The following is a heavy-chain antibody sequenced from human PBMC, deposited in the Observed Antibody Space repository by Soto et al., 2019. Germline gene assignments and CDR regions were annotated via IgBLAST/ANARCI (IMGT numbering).Heavy chain of an antibody. Sequence: SETLSLTCTVSGGSISSGGYYWSWIRQHPGKGLEWIGYIYYSGSTYYNPSLKSRVTISVDTSKNQFSPKLSSVTAADTAVYYCVRARVNCSSTSCYNPIIYYYGMDVWGQGTTVTVSS. CDR1: GGSISSGGYY. D-gene: IGHD2-2*02. CDR3: VRARVNCSSTSCYNPIIYYYGMDV. J-gene: IGHJ6*02. V-gene: IGHV4-31*03. CDR2: IYYSGST.